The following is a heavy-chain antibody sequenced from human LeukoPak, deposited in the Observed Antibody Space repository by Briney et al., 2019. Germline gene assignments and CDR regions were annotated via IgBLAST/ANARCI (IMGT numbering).Heavy chain of an antibody. D-gene: IGHD2-8*01. Sequence: GGSLRLSCPASGFTFSSYAMIWVRQAPGKGLEWVSAISGSGGSTYYADSVKGRFSISRDSSKNILYLQMNSLRAEDTAVYYCAKDRCSNGVGCYYYYMDVWGKGTTVTISS. CDR1: GFTFSSYA. V-gene: IGHV3-23*01. CDR3: AKDRCSNGVGCYYYYMDV. J-gene: IGHJ6*03. CDR2: ISGSGGST.